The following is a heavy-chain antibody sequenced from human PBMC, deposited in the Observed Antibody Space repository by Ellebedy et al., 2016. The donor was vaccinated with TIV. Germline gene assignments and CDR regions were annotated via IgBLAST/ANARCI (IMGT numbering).Heavy chain of an antibody. CDR2: IYSGGST. CDR3: ARDRVVTAMRYYYYGMDV. D-gene: IGHD2-21*02. V-gene: IGHV3-53*01. J-gene: IGHJ6*02. CDR1: GSTVSSNY. Sequence: GESLKISXAASGSTVSSNYMSWVRQAPRKGLEWVSVIYSGGSTYYADSVKGRFTISRDNSKNTLYLQMNSLRAEDTAVYYCARDRVVTAMRYYYYGMDVWGQGTTVTVSS.